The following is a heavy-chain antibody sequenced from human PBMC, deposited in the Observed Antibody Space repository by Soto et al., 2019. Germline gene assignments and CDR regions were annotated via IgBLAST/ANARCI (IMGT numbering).Heavy chain of an antibody. CDR3: ARDLGGWPDN. Sequence: ASGKVSCKVSGYTLTELSMHWVRQAPGKGLEWMGGFDPEDGETIYAQKFQGRVTITRDTSASTAYMELSSLRSEDTAVYYCARDLGGWPDNWG. J-gene: IGHJ4*01. CDR2: FDPEDGET. D-gene: IGHD2-15*01. CDR1: GYTLTELS. V-gene: IGHV1-24*01.